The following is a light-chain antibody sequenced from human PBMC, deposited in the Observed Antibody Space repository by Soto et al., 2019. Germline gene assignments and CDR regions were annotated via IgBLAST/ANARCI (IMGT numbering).Light chain of an antibody. J-gene: IGLJ3*02. CDR3: SSYTSTNSWV. CDR2: DVS. CDR1: SSDVGGYNY. V-gene: IGLV2-14*01. Sequence: SALTQPASVSGSPGQSITISCTGTSSDVGGYNYVSWYQQHPGKAPKLIIYDVSNRPSGVSTRFSGSKSGNTASLTISGLQAEDEADYSCSSYTSTNSWVFGGGTKLTVL.